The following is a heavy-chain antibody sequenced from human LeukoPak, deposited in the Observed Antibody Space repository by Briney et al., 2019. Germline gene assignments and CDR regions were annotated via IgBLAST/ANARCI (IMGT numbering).Heavy chain of an antibody. CDR2: ISGSGGST. Sequence: PGGSLRLSCAASGFNFSSYAMSWVRQAPGKGLEWVSAISGSGGSTYYADSVKGRFTISRDNSKNTLYLQMNSLRAEDTAVYYCAKDGSYYDFWSGSVWFDPWGQGTLVTVSS. CDR1: GFNFSSYA. V-gene: IGHV3-23*01. CDR3: AKDGSYYDFWSGSVWFDP. D-gene: IGHD3-3*01. J-gene: IGHJ5*02.